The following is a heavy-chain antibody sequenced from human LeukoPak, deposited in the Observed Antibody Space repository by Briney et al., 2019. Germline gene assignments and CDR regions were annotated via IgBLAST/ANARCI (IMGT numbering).Heavy chain of an antibody. Sequence: SETLSLTCTVSGGSISSYYWSWIRQPPGKGLEWIGYIYYSGSTNYNPSLKSRVTISVDTSKNQFSLKLSSVTAADTAVYYCASYVLWIGPSRDAFDIWGQGTMVTVSS. CDR2: IYYSGST. J-gene: IGHJ3*02. V-gene: IGHV4-59*01. D-gene: IGHD3-10*01. CDR3: ASYVLWIGPSRDAFDI. CDR1: GGSISSYY.